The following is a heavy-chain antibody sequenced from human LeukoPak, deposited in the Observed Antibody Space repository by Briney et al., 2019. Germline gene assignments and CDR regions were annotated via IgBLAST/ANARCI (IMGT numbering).Heavy chain of an antibody. CDR2: VYLSENT. Sequence: SETLSLTCTVSGGSISSSSYYWGWIRQPPGKGLEWIGGVYLSENTYYNPSLKSRVTISVDTSKNQFSLKLSSVTAADTAVYYCARDNRPGYSSSWYFDYWGQGTLVTVSS. D-gene: IGHD6-13*01. J-gene: IGHJ4*02. CDR1: GGSISSSSYY. CDR3: ARDNRPGYSSSWYFDY. V-gene: IGHV4-39*07.